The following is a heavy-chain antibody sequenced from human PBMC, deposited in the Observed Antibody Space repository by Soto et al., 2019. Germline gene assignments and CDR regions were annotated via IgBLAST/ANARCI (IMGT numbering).Heavy chain of an antibody. V-gene: IGHV3-23*01. J-gene: IGHJ4*02. D-gene: IGHD5-18*01. Sequence: PGGSLRLSCAASDFMFSNYAVSWVRQAPGRGLEWVASISDKSGSTKYADSVKGRFTISRDNSQNTLFLHMNSLRAEDTALYYCARLPYSYVSLYFFDFWGQGSLVTVSS. CDR2: ISDKSGST. CDR1: DFMFSNYA. CDR3: ARLPYSYVSLYFFDF.